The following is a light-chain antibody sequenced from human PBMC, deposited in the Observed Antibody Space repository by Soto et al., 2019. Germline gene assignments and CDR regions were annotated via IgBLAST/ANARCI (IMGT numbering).Light chain of an antibody. CDR2: GAS. J-gene: IGKJ5*01. CDR1: QSVGNSH. CDR3: HQYGNSPPGT. Sequence: ETVLTQSPGTLYFSPGERATLSCRASQSVGNSHVAWYQQRRGLPPRLLIYGASIRATGIPDRFSGSGSGADFTLTISRLEPEDFAVYFCHQYGNSPPGTFGQGTRL. V-gene: IGKV3-20*01.